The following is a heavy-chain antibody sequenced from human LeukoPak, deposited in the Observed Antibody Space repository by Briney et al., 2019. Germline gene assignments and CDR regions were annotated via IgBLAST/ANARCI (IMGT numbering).Heavy chain of an antibody. J-gene: IGHJ3*02. Sequence: ASVLVSCQASGYTLTGYYMHWVRQATGQGLEWMGWINPNGGGTNYAQKFQGRVTMTRDTSISTAYMELSRLRSDDTAVYYCARAGVPAAVDAFDIWGQGTMVTVSS. CDR1: GYTLTGYY. CDR2: INPNGGGT. D-gene: IGHD2-2*01. V-gene: IGHV1-2*02. CDR3: ARAGVPAAVDAFDI.